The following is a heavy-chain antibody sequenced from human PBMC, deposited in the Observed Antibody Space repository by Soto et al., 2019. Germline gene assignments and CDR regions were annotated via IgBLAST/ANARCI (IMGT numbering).Heavy chain of an antibody. CDR3: AKDLMIRGVNGGEYFEH. D-gene: IGHD3-10*01. CDR1: GFTFNSFG. J-gene: IGHJ1*01. CDR2: ISYDGSNK. Sequence: QVQLVESGGGVVQPGRSLRLSCAASGFTFNSFGMHWVRQAPGEGLEWVAVISYDGSNKYYVDSVKGRFTISRDNSKNTLELQMHSPRAKDTAVYYCAKDLMIRGVNGGEYFEHWGQGTMVTVSS. V-gene: IGHV3-30*18.